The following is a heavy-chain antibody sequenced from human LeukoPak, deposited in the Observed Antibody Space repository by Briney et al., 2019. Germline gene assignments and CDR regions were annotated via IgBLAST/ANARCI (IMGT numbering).Heavy chain of an antibody. J-gene: IGHJ4*02. Sequence: SETLSLTCTVSGGSISSYYWSWIRQPPGKGLEWIGYIYYSGSTNYNPSLKSRVTISVDRSKNQFSLKLSSVTAADTAVYYCARQGVRSGPFDYWGQGTLVTVSS. CDR1: GGSISSYY. CDR2: IYYSGST. V-gene: IGHV4-59*08. D-gene: IGHD6-19*01. CDR3: ARQGVRSGPFDY.